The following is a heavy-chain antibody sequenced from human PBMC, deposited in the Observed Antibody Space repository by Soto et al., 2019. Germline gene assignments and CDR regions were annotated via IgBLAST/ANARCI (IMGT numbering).Heavy chain of an antibody. CDR3: ARVCSSTSCYYARNNWFDP. Sequence: SETLSLTCTVSGGSISSGDYYWSWIRQPPGKGLEWIGYIYYSGSTYYNPPLKSRVTISVDTSKNQFSLKLSSVTAADTAVYYCARVCSSTSCYYARNNWFDPWGQGTLVTVSS. J-gene: IGHJ5*02. D-gene: IGHD2-2*01. CDR1: GGSISSGDYY. CDR2: IYYSGST. V-gene: IGHV4-30-4*01.